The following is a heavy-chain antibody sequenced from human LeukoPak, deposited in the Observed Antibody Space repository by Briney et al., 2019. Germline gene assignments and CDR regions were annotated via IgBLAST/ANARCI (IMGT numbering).Heavy chain of an antibody. Sequence: GGSLRLSCAASGFTFSSYAMSRVRQAPGKGLEWVSAISGSGGSTYYADSVKGRFTISRDNSKNTLYLQMNSLRAEDTAVYYCAKPRTGPYDFWITWGQGTLVTVSS. CDR1: GFTFSSYA. CDR2: ISGSGGST. J-gene: IGHJ5*02. CDR3: AKPRTGPYDFWIT. D-gene: IGHD3-3*01. V-gene: IGHV3-23*01.